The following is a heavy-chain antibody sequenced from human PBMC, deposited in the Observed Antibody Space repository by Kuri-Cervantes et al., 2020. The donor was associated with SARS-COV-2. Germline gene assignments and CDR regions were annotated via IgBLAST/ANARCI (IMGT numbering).Heavy chain of an antibody. CDR3: ARDLYRHRRDIVVVVAEPQLPSV. D-gene: IGHD2-15*01. Sequence: ASVKVSCKASGYTFTGYYMHWVRQAPGQGLEWMGRINPNSGGTNYAQKFQGRVTMTRDTSISTAYMGLSRLRSDDTAVYYCARDLYRHRRDIVVVVAEPQLPSVWGQGTLVTVSS. J-gene: IGHJ4*02. V-gene: IGHV1-2*06. CDR2: INPNSGGT. CDR1: GYTFTGYY.